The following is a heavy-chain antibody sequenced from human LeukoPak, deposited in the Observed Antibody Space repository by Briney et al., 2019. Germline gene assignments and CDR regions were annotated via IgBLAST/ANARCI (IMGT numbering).Heavy chain of an antibody. CDR1: GFTFSSYW. CDR3: AKDPDIVVVPAASNWFDP. J-gene: IGHJ5*02. CDR2: IKQDGSEK. Sequence: GSLRLSCAASGFTFSSYWMSWVRQAPGKGLEWVANIKQDGSEKYYVDSVKGRFTISRDNSKNTLYLQMNSLRAEDTAVYYCAKDPDIVVVPAASNWFDPWGQGTLVTVSS. D-gene: IGHD2-2*01. V-gene: IGHV3-7*03.